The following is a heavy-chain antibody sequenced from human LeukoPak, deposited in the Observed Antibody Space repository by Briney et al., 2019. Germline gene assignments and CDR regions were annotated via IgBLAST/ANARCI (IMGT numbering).Heavy chain of an antibody. J-gene: IGHJ6*02. CDR1: GFTFSSYG. V-gene: IGHV3-30*18. D-gene: IGHD4-17*01. CDR3: AKDRTDYGDYGGDDYYYGMDV. CDR2: ISDDGSNK. Sequence: PGRSLRLSCAASGFTFSSYGMHWVRQAPGKGLEWVAVISDDGSNKYYADSVKGRFTISRDNSKNTLYLQMNSLRAEDTAVYYCAKDRTDYGDYGGDDYYYGMDVWGQGTTVTVSS.